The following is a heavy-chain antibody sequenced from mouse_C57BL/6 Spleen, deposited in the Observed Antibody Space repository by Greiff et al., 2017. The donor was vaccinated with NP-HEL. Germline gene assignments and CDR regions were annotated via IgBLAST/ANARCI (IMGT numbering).Heavy chain of an antibody. V-gene: IGHV1-54*01. CDR2: INPGSGGT. Sequence: VQLQQSGAELVRPGTSVKVSCKASGYAFTNYLIEWVKQRPGQGLEWIGVINPGSGGTNYNEKFKGKATLTADKSSSTAYMQLSSLTSEDSAVYFCAVYDYAWFAYWGQGTLVTVSA. CDR1: GYAFTNYL. CDR3: AVYDYAWFAY. J-gene: IGHJ3*01. D-gene: IGHD2-4*01.